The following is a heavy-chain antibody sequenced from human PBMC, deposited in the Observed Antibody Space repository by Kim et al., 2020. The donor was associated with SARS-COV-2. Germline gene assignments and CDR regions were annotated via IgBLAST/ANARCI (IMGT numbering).Heavy chain of an antibody. D-gene: IGHD6-19*01. V-gene: IGHV3-33*06. CDR3: AKPGYSSGPLGYFDY. CDR2: IWYDGSNK. Sequence: GGSLRLSCAASGFTFSSYGMHWVRQAPGKGLEWVAVIWYDGSNKYYADSVKGRFTISRDNSKNTLYLQMNSLRAEDTAVYYCAKPGYSSGPLGYFDYWGQGTLVTVSS. J-gene: IGHJ4*02. CDR1: GFTFSSYG.